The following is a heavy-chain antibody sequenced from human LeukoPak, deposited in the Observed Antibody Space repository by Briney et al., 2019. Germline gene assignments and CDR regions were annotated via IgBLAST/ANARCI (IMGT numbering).Heavy chain of an antibody. CDR2: ISASGDST. D-gene: IGHD3-22*01. J-gene: IGHJ4*02. V-gene: IGHV3-23*01. CDR3: AKASLIVVVTLTPFDY. Sequence: GGSLRLSCAASGFTFTTYAFHWVRQPPGKGLEWVSAISASGDSTYYADSVKGRFTISRDNSKNTLYLQMNSLRAEDTAVYYCAKASLIVVVTLTPFDYWGQGTLVTVSS. CDR1: GFTFTTYA.